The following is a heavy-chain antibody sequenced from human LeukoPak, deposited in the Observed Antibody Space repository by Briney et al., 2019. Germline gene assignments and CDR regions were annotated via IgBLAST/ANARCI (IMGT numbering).Heavy chain of an antibody. CDR3: ARDWGIAAAGLDWFDL. CDR1: GYTFTGYY. J-gene: IGHJ5*02. D-gene: IGHD6-13*01. V-gene: IGHV1-2*02. Sequence: ASVKVSCKASGYTFTGYYMHWLRQAPGQGLEWMGWINPNSGGTNYAQKFQGRVTMTRDTSISTAYMELSRLTSDDAAMYYCARDWGIAAAGLDWFDLWGQGTLVTASS. CDR2: INPNSGGT.